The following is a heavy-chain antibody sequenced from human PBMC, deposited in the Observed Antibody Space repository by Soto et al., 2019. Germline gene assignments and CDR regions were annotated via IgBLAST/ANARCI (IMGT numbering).Heavy chain of an antibody. D-gene: IGHD3-10*01. CDR2: ISYDGSNK. CDR1: GFTFSSYA. CDR3: ARDRTGKGITHGAFDI. Sequence: GGSLRLSCAASGFTFSSYAMHWVRQAPGKGLEWVAVISYDGSNKYYADSVKGRFTISRDNSKNTLYPQMNSLRAEDTAVYYCARDRTGKGITHGAFDIWGQGTMVTVSS. V-gene: IGHV3-30-3*01. J-gene: IGHJ3*02.